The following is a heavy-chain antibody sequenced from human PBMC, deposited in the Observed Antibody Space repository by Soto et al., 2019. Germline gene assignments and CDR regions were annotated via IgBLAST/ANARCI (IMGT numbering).Heavy chain of an antibody. J-gene: IGHJ3*02. D-gene: IGHD2-21*02. CDR1: GGSISSGGYY. CDR3: AREDAVVTPVNAFDI. V-gene: IGHV4-31*03. CDR2: IYHSGST. Sequence: SETLSLTCTVSGGSISSGGYYWSWIRQHPGKGLEWIGYIYHSGSTYYNPSLKSRVTISVDTSKNQFSLKLSSVTAADTAVYYCAREDAVVTPVNAFDIWGQGTMVTVS.